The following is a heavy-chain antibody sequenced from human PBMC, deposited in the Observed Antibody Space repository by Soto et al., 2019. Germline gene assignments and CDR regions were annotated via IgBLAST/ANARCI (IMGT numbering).Heavy chain of an antibody. V-gene: IGHV4-30-4*01. CDR2: IYYSGTT. J-gene: IGHJ3*02. Sequence: QVQLQESGPGLVKPSQTLSLTCTVSGDPISSGDYYWSWIRQPPGKGLEWIGYIYYSGTTYYSPSLKSRVTMTXVTXKXLFSLKLSSVTAADTAVYYCARAPYRGTNSRGALDMWGQGTMVTVSS. CDR3: ARAPYRGTNSRGALDM. D-gene: IGHD2-8*01. CDR1: GDPISSGDYY.